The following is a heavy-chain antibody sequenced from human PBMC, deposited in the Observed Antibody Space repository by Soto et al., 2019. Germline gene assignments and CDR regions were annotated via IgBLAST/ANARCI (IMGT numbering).Heavy chain of an antibody. CDR3: ARARTPYYYDNTGYFLFDP. CDR1: GGSISSGGYS. CDR2: IYHSGTT. J-gene: IGHJ5*02. Sequence: KASETLSLTCAVSGGSISSGGYSWSWIRQPPGKGLEWIGYIYHSGTTNYNPSLTSRVTMSVDTSKNQFSLKLSSVAAADTAVYYCARARTPYYYDNTGYFLFDPWGQGTLVTVSS. D-gene: IGHD3-22*01. V-gene: IGHV4-30-2*01.